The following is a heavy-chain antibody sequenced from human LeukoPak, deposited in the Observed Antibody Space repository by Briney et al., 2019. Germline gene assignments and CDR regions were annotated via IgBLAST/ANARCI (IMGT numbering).Heavy chain of an antibody. CDR1: GFTFNTYA. CDR2: IGGSGGST. V-gene: IGHV3-23*01. D-gene: IGHD6-13*01. J-gene: IGHJ4*02. Sequence: SGGSLRLSCAASGFTFNTYAMSWVRQAPGKGLEWVSAIGGSGGSTYYADSVKGRFTISRDNSKNTLYLQMNSLRAEDTAVYYCAKELRQQLVLFDYWGQGTLVTVSS. CDR3: AKELRQQLVLFDY.